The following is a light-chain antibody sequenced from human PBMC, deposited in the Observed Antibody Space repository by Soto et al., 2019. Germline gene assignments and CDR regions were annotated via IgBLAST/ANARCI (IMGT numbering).Light chain of an antibody. J-gene: IGKJ5*01. CDR2: GAS. CDR3: QHYAHNSPIT. CDR1: QSVSSR. V-gene: IGKV3-20*01. Sequence: EILLTQSPGTLSLSPGEIATLSCGASQSVSSRLAWYQQRPGQAPRLLISGASSRATGIPDRFSGSGSGTDFTLTISRLEPEDFALYYCQHYAHNSPITFGQGTRLEIK.